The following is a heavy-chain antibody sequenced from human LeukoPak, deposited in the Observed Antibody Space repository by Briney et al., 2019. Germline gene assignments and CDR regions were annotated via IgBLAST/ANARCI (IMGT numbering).Heavy chain of an antibody. V-gene: IGHV3-53*01. D-gene: IGHD4-17*01. Sequence: GGSLRLSCAASGFTVSSNYMSWVRQAPGKGLEWVSVIYSGGSTYYADSVKGRFTISRDNSKNTLYLQMNSLRAEDTVVYYCARLIDYGDYRYWGQGTLVTVSS. CDR1: GFTVSSNY. J-gene: IGHJ4*02. CDR3: ARLIDYGDYRY. CDR2: IYSGGST.